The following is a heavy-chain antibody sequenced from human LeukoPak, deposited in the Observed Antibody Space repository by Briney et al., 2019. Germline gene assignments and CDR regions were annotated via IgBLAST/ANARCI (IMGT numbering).Heavy chain of an antibody. J-gene: IGHJ4*02. CDR1: GVSFSGYY. V-gene: IGHV4-59*01. D-gene: IGHD6-13*01. CDR3: ARFLLGGGAAAGTVDY. CDR2: IYYSGST. Sequence: SETLSLTCAVYGVSFSGYYWSWIRQPPGKGLEWIGYIYYSGSTNYNPSLKSRVTISVDTSKNQFSLKLSSVTAADTAVYYCARFLLGGGAAAGTVDYWGQGTLVTVSS.